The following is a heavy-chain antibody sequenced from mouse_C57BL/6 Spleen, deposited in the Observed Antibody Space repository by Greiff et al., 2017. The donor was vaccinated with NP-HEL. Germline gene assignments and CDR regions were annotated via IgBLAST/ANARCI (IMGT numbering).Heavy chain of an antibody. CDR1: GYTFTSYW. Sequence: QVQLQQSGAELVMPGASVKLSCKASGYTFTSYWMHWVKQRPGQGLEWIGEIDPSDSYTNYNQKFKGKSTLTVDKSSSTAYMQLSSLTSEDSAVYYCARGTTVVVPYAMDYWGQGTSVTVSS. D-gene: IGHD1-1*01. CDR2: IDPSDSYT. V-gene: IGHV1-69*01. J-gene: IGHJ4*01. CDR3: ARGTTVVVPYAMDY.